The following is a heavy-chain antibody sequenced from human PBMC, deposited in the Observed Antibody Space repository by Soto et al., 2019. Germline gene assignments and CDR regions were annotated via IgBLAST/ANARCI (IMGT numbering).Heavy chain of an antibody. J-gene: IGHJ4*02. CDR1: GYIFTSYY. D-gene: IGHD2-2*03. CDR3: SRVDPGETSPFDH. CDR2: INPFDGSR. Sequence: ASLKVSCNASGYIFTSYYIHWVLQAPGQGLEWMGWINPFDGSRMFAQSFQGRVTMTRDTSTSTVYMEVSSLRSEDTAVYYCSRVDPGETSPFDHWGQGTLVTVSS. V-gene: IGHV1-46*03.